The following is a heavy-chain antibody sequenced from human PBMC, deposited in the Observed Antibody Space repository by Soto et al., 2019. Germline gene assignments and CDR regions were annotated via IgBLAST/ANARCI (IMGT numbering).Heavy chain of an antibody. D-gene: IGHD1-26*01. CDR1: GFTFASYA. J-gene: IGHJ4*02. CDR3: AKSGAYTNQPSDY. V-gene: IGHV3-23*01. Sequence: EVQLLESGGGLVQPGGSLRLSCTLSGFTFASYAMGWVRQAPGKGLEWVSSISASGATTYYADSVRGRFTISKDNSKNTLYLQINSLRAEDTAIYYCAKSGAYTNQPSDYWGQGTLLTVSS. CDR2: ISASGATT.